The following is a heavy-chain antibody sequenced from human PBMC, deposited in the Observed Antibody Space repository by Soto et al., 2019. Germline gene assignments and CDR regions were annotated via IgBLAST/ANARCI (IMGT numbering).Heavy chain of an antibody. D-gene: IGHD3-10*01. CDR2: IYPGDSDT. J-gene: IGHJ3*02. V-gene: IGHV5-51*01. CDR3: AKGWGSGNDAFDI. Sequence: PGESLKISCKGSGYKFTNYWLGWVRQMPGKGPEWMGIIYPGDSDTRYSPSFQGQVTISAGKSISTAYLQWSSLKASDTAMYYCAKGWGSGNDAFDIWGQGTMVTVSS. CDR1: GYKFTNYW.